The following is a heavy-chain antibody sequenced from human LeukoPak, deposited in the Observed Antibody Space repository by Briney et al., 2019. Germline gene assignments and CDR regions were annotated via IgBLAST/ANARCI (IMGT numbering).Heavy chain of an antibody. CDR1: GYSFIGYY. J-gene: IGHJ4*01. CDR2: VNPNSGVT. Sequence: PLASVRVSCKASGYSFIGYYIHWVPHAPGQGLECMGSVNPNSGVTDCTQKLQGRITITRDTPISTPYMEMKTQTSDHTPVFFSARHTGFPFFAFWGHGDLVTVSS. V-gene: IGHV1-2*02. CDR3: ARHTGFPFFAF.